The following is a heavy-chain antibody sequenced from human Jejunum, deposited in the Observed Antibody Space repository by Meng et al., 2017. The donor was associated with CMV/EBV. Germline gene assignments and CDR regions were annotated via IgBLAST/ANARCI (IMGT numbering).Heavy chain of an antibody. CDR2: ISPSGGSK. V-gene: IGHV1-46*01. Sequence: GQLVESGEEVKKPGASVQVSCKASGYTFTSYFRDWVRRAPGRGVEWMGIISPSGGSKSYAQKFQGRVTMTRDTSTSTVYMELSSLRSEDTAVYYCARFSSAWYADYWGQGTLVTVSS. CDR1: GYTFTSYF. CDR3: ARFSSAWYADY. D-gene: IGHD6-19*01. J-gene: IGHJ4*02.